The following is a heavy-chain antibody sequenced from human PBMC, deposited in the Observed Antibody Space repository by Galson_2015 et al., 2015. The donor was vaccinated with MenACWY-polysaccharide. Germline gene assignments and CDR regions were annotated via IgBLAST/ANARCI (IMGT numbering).Heavy chain of an antibody. CDR2: ISVYNGNT. V-gene: IGHV1-18*01. CDR3: ARDFLSTVTTRPGY. J-gene: IGHJ4*02. Sequence: SVKVSCKASGYTFTSYGISWVRQAPGQGLEWMGWISVYNGNTKCAQNLQGRVTMTTDTSTSTAYMELRSLRSDDTAAYYCARDFLSTVTTRPGYWGQGTLVTVSS. CDR1: GYTFTSYG. D-gene: IGHD4-17*01.